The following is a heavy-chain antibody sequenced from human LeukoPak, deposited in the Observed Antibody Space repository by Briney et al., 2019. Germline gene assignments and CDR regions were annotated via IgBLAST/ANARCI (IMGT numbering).Heavy chain of an antibody. D-gene: IGHD5-24*01. V-gene: IGHV3-23*01. Sequence: GGSLRLSCAASGFTFSSYAMSWVRQAPGKGLEWVSGISGSGGSTYYADSVKGRFTISRDNSKNTLYLQMNSLRAEDTAVYYCPKGQRWLQLDWFGPWGQGTLVTVSS. J-gene: IGHJ5*02. CDR2: ISGSGGST. CDR3: PKGQRWLQLDWFGP. CDR1: GFTFSSYA.